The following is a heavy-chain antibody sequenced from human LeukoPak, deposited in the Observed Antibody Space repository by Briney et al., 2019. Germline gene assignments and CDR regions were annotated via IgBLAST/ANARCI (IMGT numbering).Heavy chain of an antibody. CDR2: ISSSSSYI. D-gene: IGHD1-26*01. J-gene: IGHJ6*03. CDR1: GFTFSSYS. V-gene: IGHV3-21*01. Sequence: GGSLRLSCAGSGFTFSSYSMNWVRQAPGKGLEWVSSISSSSSYIYYADSVKGRFTTSGYNAKNSLYLQMNSLRADDTVVYYCARAYCGRYGLGYYYMDVWGKGTTVTISS. CDR3: ARAYCGRYGLGYYYMDV.